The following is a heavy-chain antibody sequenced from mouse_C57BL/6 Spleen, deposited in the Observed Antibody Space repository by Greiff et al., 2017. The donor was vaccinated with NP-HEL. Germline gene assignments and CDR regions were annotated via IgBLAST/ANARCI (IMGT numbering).Heavy chain of an antibody. CDR1: GFTFSDYY. CDR3: ARVRNSWFAY. V-gene: IGHV5-16*01. J-gene: IGHJ3*01. CDR2: INYDGSST. Sequence: EVQLVESEGGLVQPGSSMKLSCTASGFTFSDYYMAWVRQVPEKGLEWVANINYDGSSTYYLDSLKSRFIISRDNAKNILYLQMSSLKSEDTATYYCARVRNSWFAYWGQGTLVTVSA.